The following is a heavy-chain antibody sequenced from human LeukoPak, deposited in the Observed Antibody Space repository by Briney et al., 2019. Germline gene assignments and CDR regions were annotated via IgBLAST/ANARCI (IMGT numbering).Heavy chain of an antibody. D-gene: IGHD2-15*01. V-gene: IGHV3-21*01. CDR2: INNGGIYT. CDR3: ARGWWNSGFDY. CDR1: GFSFSDYS. J-gene: IGHJ4*02. Sequence: GGSLRLSCAASGFSFSDYSINWARQAPGKGLEWVSSINNGGIYTYYADSVKGRFTISRDNAKNSLYLQINSLTAEDTAVYYCARGWWNSGFDYWGQGILVTVSS.